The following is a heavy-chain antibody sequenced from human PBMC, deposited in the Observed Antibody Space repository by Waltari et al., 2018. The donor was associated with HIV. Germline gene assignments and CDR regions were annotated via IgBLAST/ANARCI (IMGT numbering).Heavy chain of an antibody. CDR2: THYSTRE. CDR3: SREDSTGTALEY. D-gene: IGHD3-10*01. CDR1: GYSLSRCYH. Sequence: QVQLQESGPGLVRPSETLSLTCAVSGYSLSRCYHWGWIRQAPGKGLEWIPSTHYSTREDVNYNPPLRSRITLAVESSKNQFSLKLSAVTAADTALYVCSREDSTGTALEYWGQGVLVTVSS. J-gene: IGHJ4*02. V-gene: IGHV4-38-2*02.